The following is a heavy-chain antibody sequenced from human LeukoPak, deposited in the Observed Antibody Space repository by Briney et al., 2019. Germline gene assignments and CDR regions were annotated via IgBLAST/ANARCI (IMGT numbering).Heavy chain of an antibody. D-gene: IGHD2-15*01. J-gene: IGHJ4*02. Sequence: KPSETLSLTCAVSGGSISSSNWWSWVRQPPGKGLEWIGEIYHSGSTNYNPSLKSRVTISVDKSKNQFSLKLSSVTAADTAVYYCARDNIVVVAATKAYYFDYWGQGTLVTVSS. V-gene: IGHV4-4*02. CDR3: ARDNIVVVAATKAYYFDY. CDR1: GGSISSSNW. CDR2: IYHSGST.